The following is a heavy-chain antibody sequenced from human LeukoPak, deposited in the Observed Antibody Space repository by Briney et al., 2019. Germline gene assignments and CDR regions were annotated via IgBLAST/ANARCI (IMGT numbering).Heavy chain of an antibody. Sequence: GGSLRLSCAASGFTFSSYGMHGVRQAPGKGLEWVAVIWYDGSNKYYADSVKGRFTISRDNSKNTLYLQMNSLRAEDTAVYYCARDFSYSSSGVFDYWGHGTLVTVSS. V-gene: IGHV3-33*01. J-gene: IGHJ4*01. CDR2: IWYDGSNK. CDR3: ARDFSYSSSGVFDY. D-gene: IGHD6-6*01. CDR1: GFTFSSYG.